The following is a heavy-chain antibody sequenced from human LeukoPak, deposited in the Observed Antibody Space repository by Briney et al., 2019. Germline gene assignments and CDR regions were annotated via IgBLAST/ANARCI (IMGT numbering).Heavy chain of an antibody. D-gene: IGHD3-22*01. V-gene: IGHV4-61*01. CDR3: AREPYYDNSGADY. J-gene: IGHJ4*02. CDR2: IYYSGST. CDR1: GGSVSSGSYY. Sequence: PSETLSLTCTVSGGSVSSGSYYWSWIRQPPGKGLEWIGYIYYSGSTNYNPSLKSRVTISVDTSKNQFSLKLSSVTAADTAVYYCAREPYYDNSGADYWGQGTLVTVSS.